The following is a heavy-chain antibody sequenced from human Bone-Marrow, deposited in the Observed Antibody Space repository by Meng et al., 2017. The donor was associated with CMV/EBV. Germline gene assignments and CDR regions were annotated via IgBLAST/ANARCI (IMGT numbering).Heavy chain of an antibody. Sequence: GGSLRLSCAASGFTFDDYTMHWVRQAPGKGLEWVSLISWDGGSTYYADSVKGRFTISRDNAKNSLYLQMNSLRAEDTAVYYCASYCSSTSCYVLRTFDYWGQGTLVTVSS. V-gene: IGHV3-43*01. J-gene: IGHJ4*02. CDR2: ISWDGGST. CDR3: ASYCSSTSCYVLRTFDY. CDR1: GFTFDDYT. D-gene: IGHD2-2*01.